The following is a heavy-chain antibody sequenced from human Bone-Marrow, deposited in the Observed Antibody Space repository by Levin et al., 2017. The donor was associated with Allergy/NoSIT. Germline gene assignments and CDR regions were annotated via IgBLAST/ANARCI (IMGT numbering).Heavy chain of an antibody. CDR2: IWFDGSSQ. J-gene: IGHJ6*02. V-gene: IGHV3-33*01. CDR1: GFTFRRHA. D-gene: IGHD2-21*02. CDR3: ARDFRDSSHYYGMDV. Sequence: PGGSLRLSCIASGFTFRRHAMHWVRQAPGKGLEWVAVIWFDGSSQVYADSVQGRFIISRDNSKNTLYLQMNSLRVEDTAVFYCARDFRDSSHYYGMDVWGQGTMVIVSS.